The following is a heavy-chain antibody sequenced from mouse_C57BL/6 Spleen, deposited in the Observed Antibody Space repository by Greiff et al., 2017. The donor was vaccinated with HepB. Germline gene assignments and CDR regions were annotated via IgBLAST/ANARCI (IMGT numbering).Heavy chain of an antibody. J-gene: IGHJ4*01. Sequence: VQLQQSGTVLARPGASVKLSCKASGYTFTSYWMHWVKQRPGQGLEWIGEIDPSDSYTNYNQKFKGKSTLTVDKSSSTAYMQLSSLTSEDSAVYYCARSSNPYAMDYWGQGTSVTVSS. D-gene: IGHD6-1*01. CDR1: GYTFTSYW. CDR2: IDPSDSYT. V-gene: IGHV1-69*01. CDR3: ARSSNPYAMDY.